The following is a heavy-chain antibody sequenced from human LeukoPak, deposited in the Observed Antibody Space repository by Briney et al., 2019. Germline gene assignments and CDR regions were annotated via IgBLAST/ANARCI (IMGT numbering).Heavy chain of an antibody. CDR2: ISGRTAGT. CDR3: AKCGNSGCHLIDY. V-gene: IGHV3-23*01. Sequence: PGGALRLSCAASGFTFNTNAMSWVRQAPGKGLEWGSAISGRTAGTYYADSVKGRFTISRDNSKSTLYLQMDSLRAEDTAVYYCAKCGNSGCHLIDYWGQGTLVTVSS. J-gene: IGHJ4*02. D-gene: IGHD5-12*01. CDR1: GFTFNTNA.